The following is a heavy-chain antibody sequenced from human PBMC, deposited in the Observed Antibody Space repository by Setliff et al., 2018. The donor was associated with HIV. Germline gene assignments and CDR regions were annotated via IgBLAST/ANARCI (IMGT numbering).Heavy chain of an antibody. J-gene: IGHJ6*02. D-gene: IGHD6-13*01. CDR1: GYTFSSSHD. Sequence: ASVKVSCKPSGYTFSSSHDLHWVRQVPGQGLEWMGWINLVTGQTAYLRKFQGRVTITRDTSANTASTAYMEMSGLSSEDTAVFYCARVGHSSSYHYYGMDVWGQGTTVTVSS. CDR3: ARVGHSSSYHYYGMDV. CDR2: INLVTGQT. V-gene: IGHV1-3*01.